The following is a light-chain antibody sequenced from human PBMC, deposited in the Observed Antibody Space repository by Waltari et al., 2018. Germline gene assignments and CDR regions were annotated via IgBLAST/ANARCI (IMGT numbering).Light chain of an antibody. CDR2: EVS. V-gene: IGLV2-8*01. CDR1: GHGGS. Sequence: QSALTQPPSASGSPGQSVPISCTGTGHGGSVSWYQQLPGKAPKLLIYEVSKRPSGVPDRFSGSKSGNTASLTVSGLQAEDEGDYYCSSDAVSNNFYDFGSGTKVTVL. J-gene: IGLJ1*01. CDR3: SSDAVSNNFYD.